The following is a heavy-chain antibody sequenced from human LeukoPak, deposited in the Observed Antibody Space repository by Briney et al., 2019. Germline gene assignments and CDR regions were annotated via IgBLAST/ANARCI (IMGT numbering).Heavy chain of an antibody. D-gene: IGHD1-26*01. V-gene: IGHV4-39*07. CDR2: IYYSGST. CDR1: GGSISSSSHY. Sequence: SETLSLTCIVSGGSISSSSHYWGWIRQPPGKGLEWIGSIYYSGSTYYNPSLKSRVTISVDTSKNQFSLKLSSVTAADTAVYYCARDRVGASFDYWGQGTLVTVSS. J-gene: IGHJ4*02. CDR3: ARDRVGASFDY.